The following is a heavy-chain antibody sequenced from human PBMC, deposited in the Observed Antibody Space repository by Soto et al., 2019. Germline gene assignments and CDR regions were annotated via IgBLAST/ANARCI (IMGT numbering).Heavy chain of an antibody. J-gene: IGHJ4*02. CDR3: AIEEARPLGY. CDR1: GFTFSSDW. Sequence: EVQLVESGRGLVQPGGPLRLSCAASGFTFSSDWMSWVRQAPGKGLEWVANIKPDGSEKYYVDSVRGRFTISRDNVENALNLQMNSLRAEDAALYYCAIEEARPLGYWGQGTLVTVAS. CDR2: IKPDGSEK. D-gene: IGHD6-6*01. V-gene: IGHV3-7*01.